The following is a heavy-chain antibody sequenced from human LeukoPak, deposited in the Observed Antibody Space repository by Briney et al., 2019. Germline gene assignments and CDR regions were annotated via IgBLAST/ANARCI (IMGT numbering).Heavy chain of an antibody. CDR1: GFTFSSYG. V-gene: IGHV3-33*01. CDR2: IWYDGSNK. J-gene: IGHJ4*02. Sequence: PGRSLRLSCAASGFTFSSYGMHWVRQAPGKGLEWVAVIWYDGSNKYYADSVKGRFTISRDNSKNTLYLQMNSLRAEDTAVYYCARDYPDLTATLLWRGYYFDYWGQGTLVTVSS. CDR3: ARDYPDLTATLLWRGYYFDY. D-gene: IGHD2-2*01.